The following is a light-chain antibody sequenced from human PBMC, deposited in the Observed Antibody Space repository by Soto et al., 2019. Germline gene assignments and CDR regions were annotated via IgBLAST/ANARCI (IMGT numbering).Light chain of an antibody. J-gene: IGKJ1*01. CDR1: QSVSSNY. Sequence: IVLTQYPDTLSLSTGAIATLSCRASQSVSSNYLAWYQQKLGQAPRLLIYDASRRATGIPDRFSGSGSGTDFTLTISRLEPEDFVVYYCQQYGRSPTFGQGTKVDIK. CDR3: QQYGRSPT. CDR2: DAS. V-gene: IGKV3-20*01.